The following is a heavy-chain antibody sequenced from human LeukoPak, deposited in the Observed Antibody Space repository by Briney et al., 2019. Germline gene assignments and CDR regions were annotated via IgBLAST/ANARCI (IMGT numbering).Heavy chain of an antibody. V-gene: IGHV4-39*01. CDR2: IYYSGST. CDR3: ARQGLTRRGDAFDI. J-gene: IGHJ3*02. Sequence: SETLSLTCTVSGGSISSSSYYWGWIRQPPGKGLEWIGSIYYSGSTYYSPSLKSRVTISVDTSKNQFSLKPSSVTAADTAVYYCARQGLTRRGDAFDIWGQGTMVTVSS. CDR1: GGSISSSSYY. D-gene: IGHD2-21*01.